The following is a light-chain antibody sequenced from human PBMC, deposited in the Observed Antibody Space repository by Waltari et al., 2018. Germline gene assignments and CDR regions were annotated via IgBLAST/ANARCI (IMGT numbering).Light chain of an antibody. V-gene: IGLV1-47*01. CDR1: SSNIGSNY. J-gene: IGLJ3*02. Sequence: QSVLTQPSSASGTPGQRVTISCSGSSSNIGSNYVYWYQQLPGTAPKLLIHTDNQRPSGGPSRFSASKSGASASLAISGLRSDDEADYYCAAWDDSLTGRVFGGGTKLTVL. CDR3: AAWDDSLTGRV. CDR2: TDN.